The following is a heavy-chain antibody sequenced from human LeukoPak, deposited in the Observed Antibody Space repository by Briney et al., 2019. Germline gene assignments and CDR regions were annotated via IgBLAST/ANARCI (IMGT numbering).Heavy chain of an antibody. J-gene: IGHJ6*03. CDR3: ARQLVQPYYYYYMNV. CDR1: GGSISSSSYY. V-gene: IGHV4-39*01. D-gene: IGHD1-1*01. CDR2: IYYSGST. Sequence: PSETLSLTCTVSGGSISSSSYYWGWIRQPPGKGLEWIGSIYYSGSTYYNPSLKSRVTISVDTSKNQFSLKLSSVTAADTAVYYCARQLVQPYYYYYMNVWGKGTTVTISS.